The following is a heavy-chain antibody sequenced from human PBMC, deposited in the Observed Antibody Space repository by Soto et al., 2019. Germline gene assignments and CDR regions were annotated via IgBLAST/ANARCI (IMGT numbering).Heavy chain of an antibody. V-gene: IGHV4-4*02. CDR1: GGSITNSNW. J-gene: IGHJ4*02. CDR2: IYHAGST. CDR3: VRGPPIVGNTTPLDS. D-gene: IGHD1-26*01. Sequence: QVQLQESGPRLVKPSGTLSLTCTVSGGSITNSNWWSWVRLPPAKGLEWIGDIYHAGSTKYNPSLERRVTISVDTSNNQFALTLTSVTAADTAVYFCVRGPPIVGNTTPLDSWGQGTLVTVSS.